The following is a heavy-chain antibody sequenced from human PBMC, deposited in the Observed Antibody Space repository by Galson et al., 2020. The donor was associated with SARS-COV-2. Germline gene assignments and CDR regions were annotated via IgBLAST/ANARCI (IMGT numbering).Heavy chain of an antibody. CDR1: GFTFSSYS. Sequence: GGSLRLSCAASGFTFSSYSMNWVRQAPGKGLEWVSSISSSSSYIYYADSVKGRFTISRDNAKNSLYLQMNSLRAEDTAVYYCARGVFFTEYCSGWYEAFDIWSKETMVTVSS. CDR2: ISSSSSYI. J-gene: IGHJ3*02. V-gene: IGHV3-21*01. CDR3: ARGVFFTEYCSGWYEAFDI. D-gene: IGHD6-19*01.